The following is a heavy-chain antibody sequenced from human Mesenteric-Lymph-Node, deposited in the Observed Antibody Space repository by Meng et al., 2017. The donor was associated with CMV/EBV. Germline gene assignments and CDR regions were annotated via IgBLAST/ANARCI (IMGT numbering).Heavy chain of an antibody. J-gene: IGHJ3*02. V-gene: IGHV1-46*01. CDR2: INPSGGST. CDR1: GYTFTSHY. D-gene: IGHD1-26*01. CDR3: AKDGGIVGIPGAFHI. Sequence: ASVKVSCKTSGYTFTSHYMHWVRQAPGQGLEWVGIINPSGGSTTYAQKFQGRVTMTRDTSTSTVYMQLSSLKSEDTAVYYCAKDGGIVGIPGAFHIWGQGTMVTVSS.